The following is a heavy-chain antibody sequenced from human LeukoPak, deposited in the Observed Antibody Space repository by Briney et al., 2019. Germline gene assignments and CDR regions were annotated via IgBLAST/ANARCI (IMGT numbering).Heavy chain of an antibody. D-gene: IGHD3-10*01. CDR1: GYGFTSHG. Sequence: ASVKVSCKASGYGFTSHGITWVRQAPGQGLEWMGWISPHNANTNYAQKLQGRVTMTKDTSTSTAYMELRSLRSDDTAVYYCARALAQGDSIDLYYPDFWGQGTLVTVSS. V-gene: IGHV1-18*01. J-gene: IGHJ4*02. CDR2: ISPHNANT. CDR3: ARALAQGDSIDLYYPDF.